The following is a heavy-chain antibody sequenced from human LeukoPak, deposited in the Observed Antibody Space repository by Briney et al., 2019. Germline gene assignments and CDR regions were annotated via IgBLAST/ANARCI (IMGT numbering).Heavy chain of an antibody. D-gene: IGHD1-1*01. V-gene: IGHV3-23*01. Sequence: GGSLRLSCAASGFTFSSYAMSWVRQAPGKGLEWVSTISDSGSSTYYTDSVKGRFTFSRDNSKNTLHHQMNSLRAEDTAVYYCARDSPGYLAYDSWGQGTLVTVSS. CDR2: ISDSGSST. CDR1: GFTFSSYA. J-gene: IGHJ4*02. CDR3: ARDSPGYLAYDS.